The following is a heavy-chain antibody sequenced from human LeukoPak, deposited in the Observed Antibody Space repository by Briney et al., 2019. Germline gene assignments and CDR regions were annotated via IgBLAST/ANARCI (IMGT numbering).Heavy chain of an antibody. CDR1: GYTFSSLG. CDR3: TRDTGYPNWFDP. J-gene: IGHJ5*02. V-gene: IGHV1-18*01. CDR2: ISAYNGNT. Sequence: ASVKVSCKASGYTFSSLGISWVRQAPGQGLEWVGWISAYNGNTDYAQRFQGRVTVTTDTSTSTAYLHLRSLRSDDTAVYYCTRDTGYPNWFDPWGQGTLVTVSS. D-gene: IGHD3-9*01.